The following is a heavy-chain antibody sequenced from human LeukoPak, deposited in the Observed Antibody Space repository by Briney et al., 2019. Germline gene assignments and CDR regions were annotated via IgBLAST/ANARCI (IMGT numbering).Heavy chain of an antibody. D-gene: IGHD4-23*01. Sequence: GGSLRLSCDASGFAFDEYTFNWVRQAPGKGLEWVSLMSWNGHSTYYADSVKGRFTVSRDNNKNSVYLEMKDLRIEDIALYYCAKDMEDYGGNSFDSWGEGTLVTVSS. J-gene: IGHJ4*02. V-gene: IGHV3-43*01. CDR3: AKDMEDYGGNSFDS. CDR2: MSWNGHST. CDR1: GFAFDEYT.